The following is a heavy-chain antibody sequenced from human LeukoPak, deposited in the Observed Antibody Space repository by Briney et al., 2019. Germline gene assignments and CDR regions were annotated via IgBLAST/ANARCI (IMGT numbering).Heavy chain of an antibody. Sequence: GGSLRLSCAASGFTFSNYAMHWVRQAPGMGLEYVSAINANGGGTYYADSVKGRFTISRDNSKGTLYLQLGSLRAEDMAVYFCARVLLTGYYYDYWGQGTLVTVSS. CDR2: INANGGGT. J-gene: IGHJ4*02. V-gene: IGHV3-64*02. CDR1: GFTFSNYA. D-gene: IGHD3-9*01. CDR3: ARVLLTGYYYDY.